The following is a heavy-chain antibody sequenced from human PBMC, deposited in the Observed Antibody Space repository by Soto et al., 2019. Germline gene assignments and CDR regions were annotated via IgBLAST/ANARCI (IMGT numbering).Heavy chain of an antibody. CDR2: ISESGTSM. D-gene: IGHD6-19*01. CDR3: ARDQEVHDSRGHKIRAMDV. V-gene: IGHV3-48*03. CDR1: GFPFSRYE. Sequence: PGGSLRLSCAASGFPFSRYEMNWVRQAPGKGLEWISYISESGTSMYYADAVKGRFAISRDNAQNSLYLQMNGLRIEDTAVYYCARDQEVHDSRGHKIRAMDVWGQGTTVTVSS. J-gene: IGHJ6*02.